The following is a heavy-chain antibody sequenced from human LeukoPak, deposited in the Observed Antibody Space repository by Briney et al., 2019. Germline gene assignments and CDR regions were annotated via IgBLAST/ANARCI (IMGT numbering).Heavy chain of an antibody. V-gene: IGHV3-23*01. Sequence: EGSLRLSCAASEFSFSIYAMSWVRQAPGKGLEWLSSITSSGESTYYTGSVKGRFTISRDNSKNTLYLQMNSLRAEDTAVYYCARDRPNYYGSNGHYYQRNGDHWGQGTLVTVSS. CDR1: EFSFSIYA. J-gene: IGHJ5*02. D-gene: IGHD3-22*01. CDR3: ARDRPNYYGSNGHYYQRNGDH. CDR2: ITSSGEST.